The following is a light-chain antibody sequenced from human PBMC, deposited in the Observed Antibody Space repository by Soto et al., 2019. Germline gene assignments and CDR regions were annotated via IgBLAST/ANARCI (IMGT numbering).Light chain of an antibody. J-gene: IGLJ1*01. CDR3: AAWDDSLTGYV. Sequence: QSVLTQPPSASGSPGQSVTISCTGTSSVVGGSNFVSWYQQLPGTAPKLLIYRNNQRPSGVPDRFSGSKSGTSASLALSGHRSEDEADNYCAAWDDSLTGYVFGTGTKVTVL. V-gene: IGLV1-47*01. CDR1: SSVVGGSNF. CDR2: RNN.